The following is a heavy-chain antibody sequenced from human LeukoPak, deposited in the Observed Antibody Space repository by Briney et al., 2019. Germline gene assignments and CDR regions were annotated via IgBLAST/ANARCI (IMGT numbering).Heavy chain of an antibody. D-gene: IGHD3-16*02. J-gene: IGHJ5*01. Sequence: ASVKVSCKASGYTFTNYAMNWVRQAPGQGLEWMGWINPNTGNAAYAQGFTGRFVFSLDTSVTTTYLQISGLKAEDTAVYYCARAYQPLGGLSFPDSWGQGTLVTVSS. CDR3: ARAYQPLGGLSFPDS. CDR1: GYTFTNYA. CDR2: INPNTGNA. V-gene: IGHV7-4-1*02.